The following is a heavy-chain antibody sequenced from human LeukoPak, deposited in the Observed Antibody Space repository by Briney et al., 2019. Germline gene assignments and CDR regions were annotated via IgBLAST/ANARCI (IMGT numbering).Heavy chain of an antibody. V-gene: IGHV4-39*01. Sequence: SETLSLTCTVSGGSIRSSSYYWGWIRQPPGKGLEWIGSIYYSGSTYYNPSLKSRVTISVDTSKNQFSLKLSSVTATDTAAYYCARTSGSYLKCFDPWGQGTLVTVSS. CDR1: GGSIRSSSYY. J-gene: IGHJ5*02. D-gene: IGHD3-10*01. CDR2: IYYSGST. CDR3: ARTSGSYLKCFDP.